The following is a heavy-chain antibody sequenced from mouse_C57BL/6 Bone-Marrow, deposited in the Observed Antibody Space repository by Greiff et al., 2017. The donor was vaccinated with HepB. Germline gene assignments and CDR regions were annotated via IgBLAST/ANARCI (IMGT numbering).Heavy chain of an antibody. D-gene: IGHD1-1*01. J-gene: IGHJ1*03. CDR3: GRGGSTTVVATKWYFDV. V-gene: IGHV1-50*01. CDR1: GYTFTSYW. CDR2: IDPSDSYT. Sequence: QVQLKQPGAELVKPGASVKLSCKASGYTFTSYWMQWVKQRPGQGLEWIGEIDPSDSYTNYNQKFKGKATLTVDTSSSTAYMQLSSLTSEDSAVYYCGRGGSTTVVATKWYFDVWGTGTTVTVSS.